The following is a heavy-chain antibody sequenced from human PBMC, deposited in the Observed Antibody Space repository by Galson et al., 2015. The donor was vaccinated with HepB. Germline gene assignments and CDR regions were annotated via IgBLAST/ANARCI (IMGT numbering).Heavy chain of an antibody. J-gene: IGHJ4*02. CDR3: ARDSRYCSSTSCYGPCDY. CDR1: GYTFTSYG. CDR2: ISAYNGNT. D-gene: IGHD2-2*01. V-gene: IGHV1-18*01. Sequence: SVKVSCKASGYTFTSYGISWVRQAPGQGLEWMGWISAYNGNTNYAQKLQGRVTMTTDTSTSTAYMELRSLRSDDTAVYYCARDSRYCSSTSCYGPCDYWGQGTLVTVSS.